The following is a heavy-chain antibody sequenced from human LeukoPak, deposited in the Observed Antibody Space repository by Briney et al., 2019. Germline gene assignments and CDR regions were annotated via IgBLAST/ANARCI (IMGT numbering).Heavy chain of an antibody. J-gene: IGHJ4*02. V-gene: IGHV3-23*01. CDR3: XKDRXXSGWSQPNYFDY. CDR1: GFTFSSYA. Sequence: GGSLRLSCAASGFTFSSYAMSWVRQAPGKGLEWVSAIXXSGGSTYYADSVXGRFTISRDNSKNTLYLQMNSLRAEDTAVYYCXKDRXXSGWSQPNYFDYWGQGTLVTVSS. D-gene: IGHD6-19*01. CDR2: IXXSGGST.